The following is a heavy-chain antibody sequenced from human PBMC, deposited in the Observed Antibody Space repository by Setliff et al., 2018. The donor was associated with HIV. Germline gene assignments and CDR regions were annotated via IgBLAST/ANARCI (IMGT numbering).Heavy chain of an antibody. CDR1: GGSISDHY. CDR3: ARGLNYYGSGSYLPLGY. V-gene: IGHV4-4*09. J-gene: IGHJ4*02. Sequence: SETLSLTCTVSGGSISDHYWGWIRQPPGKGLEWIGYIYSSGTTQYNPSVESRVTVSKDTSKNQISLKLRSVTAADTAVYYCARGLNYYGSGSYLPLGYWGQGTLVTVSS. D-gene: IGHD3-10*01. CDR2: IYSSGTT.